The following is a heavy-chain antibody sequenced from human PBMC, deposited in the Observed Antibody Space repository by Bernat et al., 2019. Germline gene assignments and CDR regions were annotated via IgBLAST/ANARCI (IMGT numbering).Heavy chain of an antibody. Sequence: QVQLVKSGAEVKKPGASVKVSCKASGYTFTGYYLHWVRQAPGQGLEWMGWINPNSGGTDYAQKFQGRVTMTRDTSISTAYMELSRLRSDDTAVYYCARGARNSYDSSGYYYIDYWGQGTLVTVSS. D-gene: IGHD3-22*01. V-gene: IGHV1-2*02. J-gene: IGHJ4*02. CDR3: ARGARNSYDSSGYYYIDY. CDR1: GYTFTGYY. CDR2: INPNSGGT.